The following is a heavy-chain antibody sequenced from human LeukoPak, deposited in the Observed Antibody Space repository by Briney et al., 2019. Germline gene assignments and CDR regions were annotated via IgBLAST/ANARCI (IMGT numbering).Heavy chain of an antibody. CDR3: ARHGGTSGRSYRQDAFDI. CDR1: GGSISGDY. J-gene: IGHJ3*02. V-gene: IGHV4-59*08. CDR2: IYYSGST. Sequence: SETLSLTCTVSGGSISGDYWSWIRQPSGKGLEWIGYIYYSGSTNYNPSLKSRVTISVDTSKNQFSLRLISVTAADTAVYYCARHGGTSGRSYRQDAFDIWGQGTMVTVSS. D-gene: IGHD3-10*01.